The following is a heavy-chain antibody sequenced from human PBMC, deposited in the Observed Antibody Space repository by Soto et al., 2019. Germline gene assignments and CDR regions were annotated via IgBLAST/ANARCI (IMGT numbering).Heavy chain of an antibody. D-gene: IGHD3-10*01. V-gene: IGHV3-7*01. CDR3: ARDYYSSGSAFDY. CDR1: GFTFSTYW. Sequence: GGSLRLSCAASGFTFSTYWLSWVRQAPGKGLEWVTTINQDGSEKYYVDTVKGRFTISRDNDKNSLYLQMYSLRAEDTAVYYCARDYYSSGSAFDYWGQGTLVTVSS. J-gene: IGHJ4*02. CDR2: INQDGSEK.